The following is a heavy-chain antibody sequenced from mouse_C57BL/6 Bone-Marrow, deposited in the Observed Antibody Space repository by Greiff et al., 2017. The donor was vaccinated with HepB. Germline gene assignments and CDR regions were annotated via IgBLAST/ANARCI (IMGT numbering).Heavy chain of an antibody. CDR2: IDPENGDT. J-gene: IGHJ2*01. D-gene: IGHD1-1*01. Sequence: VQLQQSGAELVRPGASVKLSCTASGFNIKDDYMHWVKQSPEQGLEWIGWIDPENGDTEYASKFQGKATITADTSSNTAYLQLSSLTSEDTAVYYGTIPYYYGSSDYWGQGTTLTVSS. CDR1: GFNIKDDY. CDR3: TIPYYYGSSDY. V-gene: IGHV14-4*01.